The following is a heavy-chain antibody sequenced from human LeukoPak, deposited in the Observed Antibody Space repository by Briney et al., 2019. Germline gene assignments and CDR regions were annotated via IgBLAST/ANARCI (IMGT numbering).Heavy chain of an antibody. Sequence: SGGSLRLSCAASGFTFSSYGMHWVRQAPGKGLEWVAVIWYDGSNKYYADSVKGRFTISRDNSKNTLYLQMNSLRAKDTAVYYCASIIGRSSNEDYWGQGTLVTVSS. V-gene: IGHV3-33*01. D-gene: IGHD6-13*01. CDR1: GFTFSSYG. J-gene: IGHJ4*02. CDR2: IWYDGSNK. CDR3: ASIIGRSSNEDY.